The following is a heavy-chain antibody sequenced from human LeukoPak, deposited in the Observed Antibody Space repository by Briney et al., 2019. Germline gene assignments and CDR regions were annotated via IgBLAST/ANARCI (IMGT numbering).Heavy chain of an antibody. CDR1: GFTFSSYG. CDR2: FSGSGGST. CDR3: AKVKRPDYYGSGSYSDY. D-gene: IGHD3-10*01. J-gene: IGHJ4*02. V-gene: IGHV3-23*01. Sequence: GGSLRLSCAASGFTFSSYGMSWVRQAPGKGLEWVSAFSGSGGSTYYADSVKGRFTISRDNSKNTLYLQMNSLRAEDTAVYYCAKVKRPDYYGSGSYSDYWGQGTLVTVSS.